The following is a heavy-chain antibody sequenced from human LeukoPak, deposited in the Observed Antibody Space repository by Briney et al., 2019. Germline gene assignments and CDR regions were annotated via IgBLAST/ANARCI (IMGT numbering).Heavy chain of an antibody. V-gene: IGHV1-18*01. CDR2: ISAYNGNT. J-gene: IGHJ4*02. CDR1: GYTFTSYG. Sequence: ASVKVSCKASGYTFTSYGISWVRQAPGQGLEWVGWISAYNGNTNYAQKLQGRVTMTTDTSTSTAYMELRSLRSDDTAVCYCAREPYYYDSTGFDYWGQGTLVTVSS. D-gene: IGHD3-22*01. CDR3: AREPYYYDSTGFDY.